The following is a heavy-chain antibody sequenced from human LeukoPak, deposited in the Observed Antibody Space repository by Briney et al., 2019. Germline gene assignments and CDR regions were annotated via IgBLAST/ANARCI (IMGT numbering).Heavy chain of an antibody. V-gene: IGHV3-48*03. Sequence: GGSLRLSCAASGFTFSSYEMNWVRQAPGKGLEWVSYISSSGSTIYYADSVKGRFTISRDNAKNSLYLQMNSLRAEDTAVYYCARDCSSTSCYVGFDYWGQGTLVTVSS. CDR3: ARDCSSTSCYVGFDY. J-gene: IGHJ4*02. CDR1: GFTFSSYE. D-gene: IGHD2-2*01. CDR2: ISSSGSTI.